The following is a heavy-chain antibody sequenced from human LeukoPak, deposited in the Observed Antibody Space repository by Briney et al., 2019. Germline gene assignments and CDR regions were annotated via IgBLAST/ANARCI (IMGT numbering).Heavy chain of an antibody. J-gene: IGHJ3*02. D-gene: IGHD3-22*01. V-gene: IGHV4-4*07. CDR2: IYTSGST. CDR1: GGSISRYY. CDR3: ARAADSSAYTAFDI. Sequence: SETLSLTCTASGGSISRYYWSWIRQPAGKGLDWIGRIYTSGSTNYNPSLKSRVTMSIDTSKNQFSLKLSSVTAADTAVYYCARAADSSAYTAFDIWGQGTLVTVSS.